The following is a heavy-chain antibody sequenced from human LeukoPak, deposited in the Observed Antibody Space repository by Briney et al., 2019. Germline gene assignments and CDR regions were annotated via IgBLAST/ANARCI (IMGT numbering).Heavy chain of an antibody. V-gene: IGHV1-2*06. Sequence: ASVKVSCKASGYTFTGYYIHWVRQAPGQGLEWMGRINPNSGGTTYAQRFQGRVTMTRDTSISTAFMELTRLRPDDTAMYYCARDREYDVLTGDGWGQGTLVTVSS. CDR3: ARDREYDVLTGDG. CDR1: GYTFTGYY. D-gene: IGHD3-9*01. J-gene: IGHJ4*02. CDR2: INPNSGGT.